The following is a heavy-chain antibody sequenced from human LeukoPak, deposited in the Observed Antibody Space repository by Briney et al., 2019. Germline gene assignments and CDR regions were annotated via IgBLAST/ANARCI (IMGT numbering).Heavy chain of an antibody. D-gene: IGHD2-2*01. CDR3: ARDRGSLGYCSSTSCYGVDS. CDR2: IYHSGST. CDR1: GYSISSGYY. V-gene: IGHV4-38-2*02. J-gene: IGHJ5*01. Sequence: SETLSLTCAVSGYSISSGYYWGWIRQPPGKGLEWIGSIYHSGSTYYNPSLKSRVTISVDTSKNQFSLKLSSVTAADTAVYYCARDRGSLGYCSSTSCYGVDSWGQGTLVTVSS.